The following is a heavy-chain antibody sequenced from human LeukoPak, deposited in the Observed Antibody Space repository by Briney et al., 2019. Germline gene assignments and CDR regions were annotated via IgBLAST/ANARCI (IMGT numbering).Heavy chain of an antibody. CDR3: ARGMEGEQLVLAYFDY. V-gene: IGHV4-34*01. D-gene: IGHD6-13*01. CDR2: INHSGST. CDR1: GGSFSGYY. J-gene: IGHJ4*02. Sequence: SETLSLTCAVYGGSFSGYYWSWIRQPPGKGLEWIGEINHSGSTNYNPSLKSRVTISVDTSKNQFSLKLSSVTAADTAVYYCARGMEGEQLVLAYFDYWGQGTLVTVSS.